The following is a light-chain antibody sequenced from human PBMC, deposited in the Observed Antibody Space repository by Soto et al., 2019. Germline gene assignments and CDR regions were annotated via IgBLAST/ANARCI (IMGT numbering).Light chain of an antibody. V-gene: IGLV2-14*01. CDR3: SSYTSSSTLLYV. CDR1: SSDAGGYNY. CDR2: DVS. Sequence: QSALTQPASVSGSPGQSITISCTGTSSDAGGYNYVSWYQQHPGKAPKLMIYDVSNRPSGVSNRFSGFKSGNTASLTISGAQAEDEADYYCSSYTSSSTLLYVFGTGTKLTVL. J-gene: IGLJ1*01.